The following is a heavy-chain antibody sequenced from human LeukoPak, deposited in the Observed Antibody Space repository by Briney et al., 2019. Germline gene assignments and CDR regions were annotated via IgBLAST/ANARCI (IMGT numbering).Heavy chain of an antibody. Sequence: LSGGSLRLSCTASGFTFNNYWMSWIRQAPGKGLEWVANIKQDGSEQYYVDSVKGRFTISRDNAKNSLYLQMSSLRADDAALYYCTRGARFGELYSWFDPWGLGTLVTVSS. CDR2: IKQDGSEQ. J-gene: IGHJ5*02. D-gene: IGHD3-10*01. V-gene: IGHV3-7*01. CDR3: TRGARFGELYSWFDP. CDR1: GFTFNNYW.